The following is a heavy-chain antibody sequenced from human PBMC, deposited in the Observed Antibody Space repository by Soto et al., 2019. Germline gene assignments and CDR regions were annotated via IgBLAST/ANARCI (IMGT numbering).Heavy chain of an antibody. Sequence: SSAGSGFIFGDAWLGWGGRAGGRGLEWGGSVKRKSNGETTDSAAPVTGRFTISRDDAKPTVYLVLNSLKVEDTGIYYCVAGSPFEYWGQGTLVTVSS. CDR2: VKRKSNGETT. CDR3: VAGSPFEY. D-gene: IGHD1-26*01. V-gene: IGHV3-15*05. J-gene: IGHJ4*02. CDR1: GFIFGDAW.